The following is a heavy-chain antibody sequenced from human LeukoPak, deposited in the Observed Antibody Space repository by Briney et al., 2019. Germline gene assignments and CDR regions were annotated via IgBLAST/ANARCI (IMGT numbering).Heavy chain of an antibody. CDR3: ARSFGVRYFDWSYSPFDY. Sequence: SETLSLTCAVYGGSFSGYYWSWIRQPPGKGLEWIGEINHSGSTNYNPSLKSRVTISVDTSKNQFSLKLSSVTAADTAVYYCARSFGVRYFDWSYSPFDYWGQGTLVTVSS. D-gene: IGHD3-9*01. J-gene: IGHJ4*02. CDR1: GGSFSGYY. CDR2: INHSGST. V-gene: IGHV4-34*01.